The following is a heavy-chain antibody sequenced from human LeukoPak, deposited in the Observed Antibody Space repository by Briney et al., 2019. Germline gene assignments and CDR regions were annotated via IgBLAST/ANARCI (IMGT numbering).Heavy chain of an antibody. CDR1: GFIFSTHG. V-gene: IGHV3-30*02. CDR2: IRHDGSIK. J-gene: IGHJ4*02. CDR3: AKDSLADIDY. D-gene: IGHD3-16*01. Sequence: GGSLRLSCAASGFIFSTHGMYWVRQGPSKGLGWVAFIRHDGSIKNYADSVKGRSTISRDNSKNTLYLQMNSLRAEDTAVYYCAKDSLADIDYWGQGTLVTVSS.